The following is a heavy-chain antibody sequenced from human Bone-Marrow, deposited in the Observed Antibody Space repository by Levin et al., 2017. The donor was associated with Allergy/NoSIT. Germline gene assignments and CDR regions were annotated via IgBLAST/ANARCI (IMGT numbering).Heavy chain of an antibody. Sequence: ASVKVSCKASGYTFTSYYMHWVRQAPGQGLEWMGIINPSGGSTSYAQKFQGRVTMIRDTSTSTVYMELSSLRSEDTAVYYCARDDDFWSGYYTGLDYWGQGTLVTVSS. CDR2: INPSGGST. V-gene: IGHV1-46*01. J-gene: IGHJ4*02. CDR1: GYTFTSYY. CDR3: ARDDDFWSGYYTGLDY. D-gene: IGHD3-3*01.